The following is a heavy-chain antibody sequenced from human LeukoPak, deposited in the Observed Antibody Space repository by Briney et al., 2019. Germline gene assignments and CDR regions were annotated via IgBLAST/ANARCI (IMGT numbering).Heavy chain of an antibody. CDR2: IYSGGTT. J-gene: IGHJ4*02. D-gene: IGHD3-22*01. CDR1: GFTVSSNY. V-gene: IGHV3-53*01. Sequence: GGSLRLSCAASGFTVSSNYMSWVRQAPGKGLEWVSVIYSGGTTHYADSVKGRFTISRDISKNTLYLQMGSLRVEDTAVYYCARMLISSGYYVDSWGQGTLVTVSS. CDR3: ARMLISSGYYVDS.